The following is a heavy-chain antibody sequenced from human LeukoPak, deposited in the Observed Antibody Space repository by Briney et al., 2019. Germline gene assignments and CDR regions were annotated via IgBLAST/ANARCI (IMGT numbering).Heavy chain of an antibody. CDR3: ARWGSPDAFDI. CDR2: IIPIFGTA. D-gene: IGHD3-16*01. V-gene: IGHV1-69*13. J-gene: IGHJ3*02. Sequence: VASVKVSCKASGGTFSSYAISWVRQAPGQGLEWMGGIIPIFGTANYAQKFQGRVTITADESTSTAYMELSSLRSEDSAVYYCARWGSPDAFDIWGQGTMVTVSS. CDR1: GGTFSSYA.